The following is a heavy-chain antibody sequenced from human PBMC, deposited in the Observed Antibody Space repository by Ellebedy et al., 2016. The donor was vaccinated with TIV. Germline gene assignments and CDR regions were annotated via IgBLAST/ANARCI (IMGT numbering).Heavy chain of an antibody. CDR3: ARDLGVHWYFDL. D-gene: IGHD3-16*01. CDR1: GYTFTSYN. V-gene: IGHV1-8*01. Sequence: ASVKVSXKASGYTFTSYNINWVRQATGQGLEWMGWMNPNSGNTGYAQKFQGRVTMTRNTSISTAYMELSSLRSEDTAIYYCARDLGVHWYFDLWGRGTLVTVSS. CDR2: MNPNSGNT. J-gene: IGHJ2*01.